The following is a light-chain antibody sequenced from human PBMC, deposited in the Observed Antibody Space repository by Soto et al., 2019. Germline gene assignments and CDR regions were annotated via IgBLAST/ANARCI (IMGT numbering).Light chain of an antibody. CDR1: SSNIGSNY. CDR3: AAWDDSLTAL. Sequence: QSVLTQPPSASGTPGQRVTISCSGSSSNIGSNYVYWYQQLPGTAPKLLIYRNNHRPAGVPDRFSGSKSGTSASLAISGLLSEDEADYYCAAWDDSLTALFGGGTKLTVL. J-gene: IGLJ2*01. CDR2: RNN. V-gene: IGLV1-47*01.